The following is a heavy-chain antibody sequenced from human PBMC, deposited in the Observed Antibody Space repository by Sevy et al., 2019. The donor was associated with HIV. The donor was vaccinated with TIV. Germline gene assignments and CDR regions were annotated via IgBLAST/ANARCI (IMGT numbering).Heavy chain of an antibody. Sequence: GGSLRLSCTTSGFTFDDYAMSWFRPAPGKGLEWVAFVTRNSYEPNGGTADYAASVKGRFIISRDDSKSVAYLQMNSLKTEDTAVYYCTRGLATADTPEYYFDYWGQGTLVTVSS. J-gene: IGHJ4*02. CDR1: GFTFDDYA. CDR2: VTRNSYEPNGGTA. V-gene: IGHV3-49*03. CDR3: TRGLATADTPEYYFDY. D-gene: IGHD5-12*01.